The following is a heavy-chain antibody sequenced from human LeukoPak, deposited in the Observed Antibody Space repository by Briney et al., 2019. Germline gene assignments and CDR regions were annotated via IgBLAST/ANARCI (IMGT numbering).Heavy chain of an antibody. J-gene: IGHJ6*02. V-gene: IGHV1-18*01. CDR3: ARGDSSGYHSLFYGIYV. D-gene: IGHD3-22*01. CDR2: INAYNGNT. CDR1: GYTFSIYG. Sequence: ASVTVSCKGSGYTFSIYGISWVGQAPGQGLEWMGWINAYNGNTNYAQKFQGRVTMTTDTSTKTAYMDLRSLRSDDTAVYYCARGDSSGYHSLFYGIYVWGQGTTVTVSS.